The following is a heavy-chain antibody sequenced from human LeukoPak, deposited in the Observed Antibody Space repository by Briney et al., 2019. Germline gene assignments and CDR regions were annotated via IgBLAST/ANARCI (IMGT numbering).Heavy chain of an antibody. D-gene: IGHD3-10*01. Sequence: GGSLRLSCAASGFTFSTYWMSWVRQAPGKGLEWVSTISSSGSGTYYADSVKGRFTISRDNAKNSLYLQMNSLRAEDTAVYYCAREDGSGSYCVDYWGQGTMVTVSS. CDR2: ISSSGSGT. V-gene: IGHV3-21*01. CDR1: GFTFSTYW. CDR3: AREDGSGSYCVDY. J-gene: IGHJ3*01.